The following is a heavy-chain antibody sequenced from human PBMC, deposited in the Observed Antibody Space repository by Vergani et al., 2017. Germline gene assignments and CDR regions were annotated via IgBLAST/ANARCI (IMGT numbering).Heavy chain of an antibody. V-gene: IGHV3-30*18. Sequence: QVQLVESGGGVVQPGRSLRLSCAASGFTFSSYGMHWVRQAPGKGLDGVAVISYDGSNKYYADSVKGRFTISRDNSKNTLYLQMNSLRAEDTAVYYCAKSKRAQTGGYIDYWGQGTLVTVSS. CDR2: ISYDGSNK. CDR1: GFTFSSYG. CDR3: AKSKRAQTGGYIDY. J-gene: IGHJ4*02. D-gene: IGHD1-1*01.